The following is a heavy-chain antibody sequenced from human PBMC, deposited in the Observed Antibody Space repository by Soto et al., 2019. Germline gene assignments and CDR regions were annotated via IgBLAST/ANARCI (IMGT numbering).Heavy chain of an antibody. Sequence: QVQLVQSGAEVKKPGASVKVSCKASGYTFTSYYMHWVRQAPGQGLEWMGIINPSGGSTSYAQKCTCKVTITRDTSTSTVYMELSSLRSEDTAVYYCARDQGPHFAPIYYYDGMDVWGQGTTVTVSS. J-gene: IGHJ6*02. CDR1: GYTFTSYY. V-gene: IGHV1-46*01. D-gene: IGHD3-3*02. CDR3: ARDQGPHFAPIYYYDGMDV. CDR2: INPSGGST.